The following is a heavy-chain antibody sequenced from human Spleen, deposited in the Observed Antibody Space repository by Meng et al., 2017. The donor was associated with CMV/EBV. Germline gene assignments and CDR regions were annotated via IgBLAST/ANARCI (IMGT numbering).Heavy chain of an antibody. D-gene: IGHD1-7*01. J-gene: IGHJ4*02. CDR3: ARELTGTTGPGIDY. CDR1: GYTFTDWY. CDR2: INPDTGDT. Sequence: ASVKVSCKAYGYTFTDWYIHWVRQAPGQGLEWMGWINPDTGDTNYARRCQGRVALTRDTSISTPYMELSRLRSDDTAVYYCARELTGTTGPGIDYWGQGTLVTVSS. V-gene: IGHV1-2*02.